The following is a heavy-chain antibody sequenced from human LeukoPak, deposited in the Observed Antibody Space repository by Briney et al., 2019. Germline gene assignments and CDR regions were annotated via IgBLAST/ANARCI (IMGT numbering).Heavy chain of an antibody. D-gene: IGHD2/OR15-2a*01. Sequence: PGGSLRLSCAASGFTFSSYEMNWVRQAPGKGMEWVSYISSSGSTIYYADSVKGRFTISRDNAKNSLYLQMHSLRAEDTAVYYCARDVPEYANAFDIWGQGTMVTVSS. CDR2: ISSSGSTI. CDR3: ARDVPEYANAFDI. J-gene: IGHJ3*02. CDR1: GFTFSSYE. V-gene: IGHV3-48*03.